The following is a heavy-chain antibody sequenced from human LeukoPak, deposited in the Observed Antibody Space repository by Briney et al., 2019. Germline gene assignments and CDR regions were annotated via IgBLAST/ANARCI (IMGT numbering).Heavy chain of an antibody. D-gene: IGHD3-3*01. CDR2: ISGRGDST. Sequence: PGGSLRLSCAASRFTFTSYAMSWVRQAPGKGLEWVSAISGRGDSTYYADSVKGRFTISRDNSKKTLYLQLNSLRVEDTALYYCAKEANTIFGVDTRLNYWGQGTLVTVSS. J-gene: IGHJ4*02. CDR3: AKEANTIFGVDTRLNY. V-gene: IGHV3-23*01. CDR1: RFTFTSYA.